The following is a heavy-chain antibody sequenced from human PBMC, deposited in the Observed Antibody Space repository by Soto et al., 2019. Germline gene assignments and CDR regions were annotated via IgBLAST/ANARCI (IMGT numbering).Heavy chain of an antibody. V-gene: IGHV4-59*01. CDR3: ARERGDTIFGVVPTFMDV. CDR1: GGSIRSYY. D-gene: IGHD3-3*01. CDR2: IYYSGST. Sequence: SETLSLTCTVSGGSIRSYYWSWIRQPPGKGLEWIGYIYYSGSTNYNPSLKSRVTISVDTSKNQFSLKLTSVTAADTAVYYCARERGDTIFGVVPTFMDVWGKGTTVTVSS. J-gene: IGHJ6*04.